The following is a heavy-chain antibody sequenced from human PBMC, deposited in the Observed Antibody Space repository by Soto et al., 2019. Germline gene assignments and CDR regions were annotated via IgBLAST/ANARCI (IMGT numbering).Heavy chain of an antibody. CDR2: INPSGGST. D-gene: IGHD3-10*01. Sequence: QVQLVQSGAEVQKPGASVKVSCKASGYTFTSYYMHWVGQAPGQGLERMGIINPSGGSTSYAKKFQGRVTMTRDTSTSTGYMELSSLRSEDTAVYYCARDRLGGRNPGAFDLWGQGTMVTVSS. CDR1: GYTFTSYY. V-gene: IGHV1-46*01. CDR3: ARDRLGGRNPGAFDL. J-gene: IGHJ3*01.